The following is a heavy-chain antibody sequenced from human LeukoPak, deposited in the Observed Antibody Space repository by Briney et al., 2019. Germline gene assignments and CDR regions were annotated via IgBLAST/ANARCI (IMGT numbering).Heavy chain of an antibody. CDR2: INHSGST. D-gene: IGHD2-15*01. V-gene: IGHV4-34*01. J-gene: IGHJ3*02. CDR3: ARILGAYCSGGSCPDAFDI. Sequence: PSETLSLTCAVYGGSFSDYYWSWIRQPPGKGLEWIGEINHSGSTNYNPSLNSRVTISVDTSKNQFSLKLSSVTAADTAVYYCARILGAYCSGGSCPDAFDIWGQGTMVTVSS. CDR1: GGSFSDYY.